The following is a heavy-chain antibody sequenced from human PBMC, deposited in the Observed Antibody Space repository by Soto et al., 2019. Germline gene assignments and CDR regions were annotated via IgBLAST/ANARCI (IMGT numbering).Heavy chain of an antibody. CDR1: GFTVSSNY. CDR2: IYSGGST. D-gene: IGHD3-9*01. J-gene: IGHJ4*02. Sequence: GGSLRLSCAASGFTVSSNYMSWVRQAPGKGLEWVSVIYSGGSTYYADSVKGRFTISRDNSKNTLYLQMNSLRAEDTAVYYCARSEVTGYTFFDYWGQGTLVTVSS. V-gene: IGHV3-53*01. CDR3: ARSEVTGYTFFDY.